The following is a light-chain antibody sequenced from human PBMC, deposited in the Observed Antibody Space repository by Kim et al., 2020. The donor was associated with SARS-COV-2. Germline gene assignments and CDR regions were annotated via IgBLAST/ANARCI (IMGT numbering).Light chain of an antibody. CDR1: KLGDKY. V-gene: IGLV3-1*01. CDR3: QAWDSSAYV. Sequence: SYELTQPPSVSVSPGLTASITCSGDKLGDKYACWYQQKPGQSPLLVIYQDTKRPSGIPERFSGSNSGNTATLTISGTQAMDEAVYYCQAWDSSAYVFGTG. J-gene: IGLJ1*01. CDR2: QDT.